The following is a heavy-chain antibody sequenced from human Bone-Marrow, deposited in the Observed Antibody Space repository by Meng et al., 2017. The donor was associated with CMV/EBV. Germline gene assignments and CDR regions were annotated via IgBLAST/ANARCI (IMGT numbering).Heavy chain of an antibody. CDR1: GGSISSYY. CDR2: IYYSGST. J-gene: IGHJ6*02. Sequence: SETLSLTCTVSGGSISSYYWSWIRQPPGKGLEWIGYIYYSGSTNYNPSLKSRVTISVDTSKNQFSLKLSSVTAADTAVYYCARVKQQLGRVNYYYYGMEVWGQGTTVTVAS. CDR3: ARVKQQLGRVNYYYYGMEV. V-gene: IGHV4-59*01. D-gene: IGHD6-13*01.